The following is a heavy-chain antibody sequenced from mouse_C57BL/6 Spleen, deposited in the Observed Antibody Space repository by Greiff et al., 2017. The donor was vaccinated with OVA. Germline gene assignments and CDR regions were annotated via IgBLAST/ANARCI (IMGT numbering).Heavy chain of an antibody. J-gene: IGHJ2*01. V-gene: IGHV1-61*01. CDR1: GYTFTSYW. CDR2: IYPSDSET. Sequence: QVQLKQPGAELVRPGSSVKLSCKASGYTFTSYWMDWVKQRPGQGLEWIGNIYPSDSETHYNQKFKDKATLTVDKSSSTAYMQLSSLTSEDSAVYYCAITPVVGYWGQGTTLTVSS. D-gene: IGHD1-1*01. CDR3: AITPVVGY.